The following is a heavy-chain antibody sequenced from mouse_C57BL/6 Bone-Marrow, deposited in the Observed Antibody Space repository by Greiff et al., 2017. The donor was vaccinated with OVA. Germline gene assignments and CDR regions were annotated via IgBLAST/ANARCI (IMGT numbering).Heavy chain of an antibody. J-gene: IGHJ3*01. Sequence: QVQLQQPGAELVKPGASVKLSCKASGYTFTSYWMHWVKQRPGQGLEWIGMIHPNSGSTNYNEKFKSKATLTVDNSSSTAYMQLSSLTSEDSAVYNGARLYYYASFAYWGQGTLVTVTA. V-gene: IGHV1-64*01. CDR2: IHPNSGST. CDR3: ARLYYYASFAY. CDR1: GYTFTSYW. D-gene: IGHD1-1*01.